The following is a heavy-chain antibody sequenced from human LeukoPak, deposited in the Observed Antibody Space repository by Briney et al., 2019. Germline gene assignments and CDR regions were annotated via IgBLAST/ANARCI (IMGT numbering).Heavy chain of an antibody. CDR3: ARAPVTGSGIY. CDR2: IYYGGST. D-gene: IGHD6-19*01. Sequence: SETLSLTCTVSGGSMSSFYWSWIRQPPGKGLEWIGYIYYGGSTNYNPSLKSRVTISVDTSKNQFSLNLSSVTEADTAVHYCARAPVTGSGIYWGQGTLVTVSS. V-gene: IGHV4-59*01. J-gene: IGHJ4*02. CDR1: GGSMSSFY.